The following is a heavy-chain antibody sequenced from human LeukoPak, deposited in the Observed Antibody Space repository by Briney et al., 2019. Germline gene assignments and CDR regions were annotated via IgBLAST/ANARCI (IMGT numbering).Heavy chain of an antibody. V-gene: IGHV4-34*01. CDR3: ARVRQWLVQSDAFDI. D-gene: IGHD6-19*01. Sequence: SETVSLTCAVYGGSFSGYYWSWLSQPPGKGLEWIGEINYSGSTNYNPSLKSRVTISVDTSKNQFSLKLSSVTAADTAVYYCARVRQWLVQSDAFDIWGQGTMVTDSS. CDR1: GGSFSGYY. CDR2: INYSGST. J-gene: IGHJ3*02.